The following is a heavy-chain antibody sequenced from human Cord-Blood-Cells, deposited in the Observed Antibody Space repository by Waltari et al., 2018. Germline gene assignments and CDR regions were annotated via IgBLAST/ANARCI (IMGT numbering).Heavy chain of an antibody. CDR2: IKSKTDGGTT. D-gene: IGHD4-4*01. J-gene: IGHJ4*02. CDR3: TPGLAYSNFDY. V-gene: IGHV3-15*01. Sequence: EVQLVESGGGLVKPGGSLRLSCAASGFTFSNAWMSWARQAPGKGLEWFGRIKSKTDGGTTDYAAPVKGRFTISRDDSKNTLYLQMNSLKTEDTAVYYCTPGLAYSNFDYWGQGTLVTVSS. CDR1: GFTFSNAW.